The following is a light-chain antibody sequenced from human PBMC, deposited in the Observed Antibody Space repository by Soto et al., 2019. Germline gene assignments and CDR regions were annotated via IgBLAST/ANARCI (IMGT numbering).Light chain of an antibody. CDR2: EVT. V-gene: IGLV2-14*01. CDR1: SSDVGIYKY. Sequence: QSVLTQPASVSGSPGQSITISCTGTSSDVGIYKYVSWYQQHPGKAPNLMICEVTNRPSGVSNRFSGSKSGNTASLTISGLQAEDEADYYCSSYTSSSTVVFGGGTKVTVL. J-gene: IGLJ2*01. CDR3: SSYTSSSTVV.